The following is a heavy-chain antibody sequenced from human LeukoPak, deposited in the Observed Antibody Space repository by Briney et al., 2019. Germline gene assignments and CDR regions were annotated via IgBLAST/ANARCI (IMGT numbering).Heavy chain of an antibody. J-gene: IGHJ6*02. V-gene: IGHV3-23*01. D-gene: IGHD3-16*01. CDR1: GFTFSSYA. CDR2: ISDSGGST. CDR3: ARDSVEAGRDWGYYYYYGMDV. Sequence: PGGSLRLSCAASGFTFSSYAMNWVRQAPGKGLEWVSAISDSGGSTYYADSVRGRLTISRDNSKNTLYLQMNSLRAEDTAVYYCARDSVEAGRDWGYYYYYGMDVWGQGTTVTVSS.